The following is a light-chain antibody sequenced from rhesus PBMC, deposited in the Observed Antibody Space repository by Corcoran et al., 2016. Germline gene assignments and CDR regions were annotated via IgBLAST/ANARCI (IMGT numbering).Light chain of an antibody. Sequence: QSATTQNQSVSGSTGQSVTISCTVTSSDIGGYNYVSWYQQLPGKAPKLMIYGVNNRPSGVSARFSGSKSVNTASLTISGLQAEDDDDYYCCSYTTTSTFIFGTGTRRTVL. CDR3: CSYTTTSTFI. J-gene: IGLJ1*01. CDR1: SSDIGGYNY. V-gene: IGLV2S7*01. CDR2: GVN.